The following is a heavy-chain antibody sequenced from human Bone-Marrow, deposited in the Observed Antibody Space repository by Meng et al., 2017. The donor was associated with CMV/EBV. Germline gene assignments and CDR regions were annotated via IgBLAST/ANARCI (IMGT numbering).Heavy chain of an antibody. CDR1: GGSVSSAYDY. D-gene: IGHD2-2*01. V-gene: IGHV4-61*01. J-gene: IGHJ3*02. Sequence: SETLSLTCTVSGGSVSSAYDYWSWIRQPPGKGLEWIGYIYYSGSTNYNPSLKSRVTISVDTSKNQFSLKLSSVTAADTAVYYCARRTGGVGYCSSTSCSGAFDIWGQGTMVTVSS. CDR2: IYYSGST. CDR3: ARRTGGVGYCSSTSCSGAFDI.